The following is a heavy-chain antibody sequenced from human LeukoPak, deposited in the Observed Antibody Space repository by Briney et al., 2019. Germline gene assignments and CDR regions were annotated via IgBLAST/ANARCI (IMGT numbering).Heavy chain of an antibody. V-gene: IGHV3-13*05. CDR3: ARAYTSTWYDFPLDY. CDR2: IDSAGDP. Sequence: GGSLRLSCAASGFTFSSYDMHWVRQPTGKGLEWVSGIDSAGDPFYPGSVKGRFTISRENAKNSLYLQMNSLTAGDTAVYYCARAYTSTWYDFPLDYWGQGTLLTVSA. J-gene: IGHJ4*02. D-gene: IGHD6-13*01. CDR1: GFTFSSYD.